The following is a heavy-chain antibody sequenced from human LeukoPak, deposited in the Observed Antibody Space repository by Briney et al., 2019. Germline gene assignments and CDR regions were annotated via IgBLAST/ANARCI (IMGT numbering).Heavy chain of an antibody. CDR1: GGSISSSNW. V-gene: IGHV4-4*02. CDR2: IYHSGST. D-gene: IGHD2-2*01. Sequence: PSETLSLTCAVSGGSISSSNWWSWVRQPPGKGLEGIGEIYHSGSTNYNPSLKSRVTISVDKSKNQFSLKLSSVTAADTAVYYCARTPPYCSSTSCPPKADWFDPWGQGTLVTVSS. J-gene: IGHJ5*02. CDR3: ARTPPYCSSTSCPPKADWFDP.